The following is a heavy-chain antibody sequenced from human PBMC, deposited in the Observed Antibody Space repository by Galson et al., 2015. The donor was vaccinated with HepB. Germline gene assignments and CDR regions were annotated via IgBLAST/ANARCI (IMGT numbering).Heavy chain of an antibody. V-gene: IGHV3-21*01. CDR3: ARGIVGRAFDI. J-gene: IGHJ3*02. CDR2: ISSSSSYI. D-gene: IGHD3-16*02. Sequence: SLRLSCAASGFTFSSYSMNWVRQAPGKGLEWVSSISSSSSYIYYADSVKGRFTISRDNAKNSLYLQMNSLRAEDTAVYYCARGIVGRAFDIWGQGTMVTVSS. CDR1: GFTFSSYS.